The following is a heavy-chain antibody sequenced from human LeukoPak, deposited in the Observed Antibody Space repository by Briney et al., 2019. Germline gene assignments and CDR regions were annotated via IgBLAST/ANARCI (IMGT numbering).Heavy chain of an antibody. CDR1: GYTFTGYY. D-gene: IGHD2-2*01. V-gene: IGHV1-2*02. CDR3: ARVCSSTSCYSRSIDY. CDR2: INPNSGGT. J-gene: IGHJ4*02. Sequence: ASVKVSCKASGYTFTGYYMHWVRQAPGQGLEWMRWINPNSGGTNYAQKFQGRVTMTRDTSISTAYMELSRLRSDDTAVYYCARVCSSTSCYSRSIDYWGQGTLVTVSS.